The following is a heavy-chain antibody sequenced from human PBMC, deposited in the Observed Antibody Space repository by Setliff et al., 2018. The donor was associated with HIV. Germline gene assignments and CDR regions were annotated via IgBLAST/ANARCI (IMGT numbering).Heavy chain of an antibody. J-gene: IGHJ5*01. CDR2: IYHSENP. CDR3: ARSIVVVVAATPPGWFDS. Sequence: TLSLTCAVSNYSISSGYYWDWIRQPPGKGLEWIGSIYHSENPYSNPSLKSRVTISVSTSKNQFSLKLSSVTAADTAVYYCARSIVVVVAATPPGWFDSWGQGTLVTVSS. V-gene: IGHV4-38-2*01. CDR1: NYSISSGYY. D-gene: IGHD2-15*01.